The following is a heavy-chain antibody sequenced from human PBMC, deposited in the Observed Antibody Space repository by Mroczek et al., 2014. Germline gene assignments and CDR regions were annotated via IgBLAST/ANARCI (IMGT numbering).Heavy chain of an antibody. J-gene: IGHJ4*02. CDR1: GFTFSSYA. CDR3: AKSSIDGLYYGTDGVY. V-gene: IGHV3-23*04. Sequence: VQLVQSGGGLVQPGGSLRLFCAASGFTFSSYAMSWVRQAPGKGLEWVSAISGSGGSTYYADSVKGRFTISRDNSKNTLYLQMNSLRAEDTAVYYCAKSSIDGLYYGTDGVYWGQGTLVTVSS. D-gene: IGHD3-3*01. CDR2: ISGSGGST.